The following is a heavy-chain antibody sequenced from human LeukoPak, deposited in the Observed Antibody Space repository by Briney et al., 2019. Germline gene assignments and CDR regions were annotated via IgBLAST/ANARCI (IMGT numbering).Heavy chain of an antibody. Sequence: PSETLSLTCAVSGGSISSGGYSWSWIRQPPGKGLEWIGYIYHSGSTYYNPSLKSRVTISVDRSKNQFSLKLSSVTAADTAVYYCARAPRSPYYYDSSGYRYAEYFQHWGQGTLVTVSS. J-gene: IGHJ1*01. CDR2: IYHSGST. CDR1: GGSISSGGYS. D-gene: IGHD3-22*01. CDR3: ARAPRSPYYYDSSGYRYAEYFQH. V-gene: IGHV4-30-2*01.